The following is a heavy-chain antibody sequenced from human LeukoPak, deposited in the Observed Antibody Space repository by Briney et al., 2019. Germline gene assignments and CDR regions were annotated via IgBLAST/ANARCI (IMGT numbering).Heavy chain of an antibody. V-gene: IGHV1-2*02. CDR1: GYTFTDYY. D-gene: IGHD3-10*01. Sequence: ASVKVSCKASGYTFTDYYMHWVRQAPGQGLEWMGYISPNSGGTYYAQKFRGRVTMTRDMSITTAYMELSSLSSNDTAVYYCASGVLGEYWGQGTLVTVSS. J-gene: IGHJ4*02. CDR3: ASGVLGEY. CDR2: ISPNSGGT.